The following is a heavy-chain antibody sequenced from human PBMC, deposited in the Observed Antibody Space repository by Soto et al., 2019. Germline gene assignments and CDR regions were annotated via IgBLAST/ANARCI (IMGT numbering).Heavy chain of an antibody. CDR3: ARDRSGWYDF. V-gene: IGHV1-18*01. Sequence: QVQLVQSAAEVGKPGASVKVSCKASGYTFTTIRLSWVRQAPGQRLEWMGWIRPHNGDTQYAQKFQGRATMTADTAAPTANMEVRSVRPGDTAVFYCARDRSGWYDFWGQGTLVTVSS. D-gene: IGHD6-19*01. CDR2: IRPHNGDT. CDR1: GYTFTTIR. J-gene: IGHJ5*01.